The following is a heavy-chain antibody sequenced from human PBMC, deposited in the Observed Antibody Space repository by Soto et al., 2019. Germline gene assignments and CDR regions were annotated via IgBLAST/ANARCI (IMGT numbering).Heavy chain of an antibody. D-gene: IGHD6-19*01. CDR1: EFTFISSC. V-gene: IGHV3-7*03. CDR2: INQDGSGT. CDR3: TRYFRGSGRHFFEH. Sequence: GGSLRLSCIASEFTFISSCMGWVRQAPGKGLEWVANINQDGSGTYYVDSVKGRFTISREDAKNSLYLQMNSLRAEDTAVYYCTRYFRGSGRHFFEHWGQGTLVTVST. J-gene: IGHJ4*02.